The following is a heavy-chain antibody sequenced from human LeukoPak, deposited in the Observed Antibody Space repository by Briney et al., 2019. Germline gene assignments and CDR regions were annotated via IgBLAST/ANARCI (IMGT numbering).Heavy chain of an antibody. CDR1: GYTFTGYY. Sequence: EASVKVSCKASGYTFTGYYMHWVRQAPGQGLEWMGWINPNSGGTNYAQKFQGWVTMTRDTSISTAYMELSRLRSGDTAVYYCARSYRIAVAGEDAFDIWGQGTMVTVSS. CDR3: ARSYRIAVAGEDAFDI. D-gene: IGHD6-19*01. J-gene: IGHJ3*02. CDR2: INPNSGGT. V-gene: IGHV1-2*04.